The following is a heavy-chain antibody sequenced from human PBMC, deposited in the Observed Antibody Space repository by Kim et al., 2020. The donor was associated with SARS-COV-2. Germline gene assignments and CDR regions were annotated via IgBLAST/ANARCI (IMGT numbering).Heavy chain of an antibody. J-gene: IGHJ4*02. D-gene: IGHD6-13*01. Sequence: YGDVVRGRFTISSDNAKNSLYLQMNSLRAEDTAVYYCAIAAAGKQSRFDYWGQGTLVTVSS. CDR3: AIAAAGKQSRFDY. V-gene: IGHV3-7*01.